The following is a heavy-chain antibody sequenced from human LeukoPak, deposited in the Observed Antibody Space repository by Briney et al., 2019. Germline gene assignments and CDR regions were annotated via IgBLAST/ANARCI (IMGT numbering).Heavy chain of an antibody. Sequence: GESLKISCKGSGYNFTNYWIGWVRQMPGKGLEWMGIIYPGDSDTRYSPSFQGQVTISADKSISIAYLQWSSLKASDTAMYYCARPFGSTWSHFDYWGQGTLVTISS. CDR1: GYNFTNYW. CDR2: IYPGDSDT. CDR3: ARPFGSTWSHFDY. V-gene: IGHV5-51*01. J-gene: IGHJ4*02. D-gene: IGHD6-13*01.